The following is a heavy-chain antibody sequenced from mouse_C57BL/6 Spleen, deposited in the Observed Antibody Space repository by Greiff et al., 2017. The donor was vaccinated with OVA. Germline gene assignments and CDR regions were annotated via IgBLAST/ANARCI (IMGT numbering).Heavy chain of an antibody. CDR1: GFTFSDYG. Sequence: EVKLMESGGGLVKPGGSLKLSCAASGFTFSDYGMHWVRQAPEKGLEWVAYISSGSSTIYYADTVKGRFTISRDNAKNTLFLQMTSLRSEDTAMYYCARKWAYSGAMDYWGQGTSVTVSS. D-gene: IGHD1-3*01. V-gene: IGHV5-17*01. J-gene: IGHJ4*01. CDR3: ARKWAYSGAMDY. CDR2: ISSGSSTI.